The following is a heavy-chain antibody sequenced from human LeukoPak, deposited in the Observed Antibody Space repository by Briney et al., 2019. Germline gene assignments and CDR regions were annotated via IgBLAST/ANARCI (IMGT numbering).Heavy chain of an antibody. CDR3: ARGVPKTSYYYYYMDV. D-gene: IGHD4-11*01. CDR2: ISGSGFTI. J-gene: IGHJ6*03. CDR1: GFTFSSDT. Sequence: GGSLRLSCAASGFTFSSDTMSWVRQAPGKGLEWISYISGSGFTIHYADSVKGRFTISRDNAKNSLYLQMNSLRAEDTAVYYCARGVPKTSYYYYYMDVWGKGTTVTVSS. V-gene: IGHV3-48*01.